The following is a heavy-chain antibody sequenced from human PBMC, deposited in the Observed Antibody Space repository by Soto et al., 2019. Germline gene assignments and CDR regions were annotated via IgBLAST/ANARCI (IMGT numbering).Heavy chain of an antibody. V-gene: IGHV4-59*01. Sequence: SETLSLTCTVSGGSISSYYWSWIRQPPGKGLEWIGYIYYSGSTNYNPSLKSRVTISVDTSKNQFSLKLSSVTAADTAVYYCARGGLVGLNWFDPWGQGTMVTVSS. J-gene: IGHJ5*02. D-gene: IGHD2-8*02. CDR1: GGSISSYY. CDR2: IYYSGST. CDR3: ARGGLVGLNWFDP.